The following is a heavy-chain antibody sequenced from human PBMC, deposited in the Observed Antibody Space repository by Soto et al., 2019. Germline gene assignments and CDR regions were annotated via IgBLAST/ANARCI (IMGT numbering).Heavy chain of an antibody. J-gene: IGHJ4*02. CDR3: AKKVNSGPGSQFFDY. D-gene: IGHD3-10*01. CDR2: FSTGGDGGAT. Sequence: GGSLRLSCAASGFTFSSFSMSWVRQAPGKGLEWVSGFSTGGDGGATYYADSVKGRFTISRDNSKNTLFLQMNSLRAEDTAIYYCAKKVNSGPGSQFFDYWGQGALVTVSS. V-gene: IGHV3-23*01. CDR1: GFTFSSFS.